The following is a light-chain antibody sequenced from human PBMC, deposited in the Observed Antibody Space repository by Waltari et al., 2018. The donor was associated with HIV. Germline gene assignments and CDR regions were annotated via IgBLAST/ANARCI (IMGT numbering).Light chain of an antibody. CDR2: KAS. V-gene: IGKV1-5*03. Sequence: DIQTTQSPSTLSASVGDRVTITCRTSQSISSWLAWYQQKPGKAPKLLIYKASSLESGVPSRFSGSGSGTEFTLTISSLQPDDFATYYCQQYDNYSYTFGQGTKLEIK. J-gene: IGKJ2*01. CDR1: QSISSW. CDR3: QQYDNYSYT.